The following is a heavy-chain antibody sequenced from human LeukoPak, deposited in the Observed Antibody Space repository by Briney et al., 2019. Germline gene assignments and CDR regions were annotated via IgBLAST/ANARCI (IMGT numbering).Heavy chain of an antibody. Sequence: SETLSLTCTVSGGSIRGYYWSWIRQPPGKGLEWIGYIYYSGSTNYNPSLKSRVTVSVDTSKNQFSLKLSSVTAADTAVYYCARDGGATVVRGRYFAYGGQGPLVTVSS. V-gene: IGHV4-59*12. D-gene: IGHD4-23*01. CDR2: IYYSGST. CDR3: ARDGGATVVRGRYFAY. CDR1: GGSIRGYY. J-gene: IGHJ4*02.